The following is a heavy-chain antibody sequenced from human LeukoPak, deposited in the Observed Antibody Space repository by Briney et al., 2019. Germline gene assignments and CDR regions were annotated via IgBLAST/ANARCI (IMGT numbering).Heavy chain of an antibody. CDR2: INSDGSST. D-gene: IGHD3-10*01. CDR3: GYYYGSGRPPDYYYYGMDV. V-gene: IGHV3-74*01. J-gene: IGHJ6*02. CDR1: GFTFSSYW. Sequence: GGSLRLSCAASGFTFSSYWMHWVRQAPGKGLVWVSRINSDGSSTSYADSVKGRFTISRDNAKNTLYLQMNSLRAEDTAVCPTGYYYGSGRPPDYYYYGMDVWGQGTTVTVSS.